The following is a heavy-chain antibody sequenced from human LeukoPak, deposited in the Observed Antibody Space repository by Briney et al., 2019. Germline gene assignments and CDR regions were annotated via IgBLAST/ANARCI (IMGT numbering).Heavy chain of an antibody. D-gene: IGHD4-11*01. J-gene: IGHJ5*02. V-gene: IGHV4-34*01. Sequence: SETLSLTCAVYGGSFSGYYWSWIRQPPGKGLEWIGYIYHSGSTYYNPSLKSRVTISVDRSKNQFSLKLSSVTAADTAVYYCARVRGGTVTTLFDPWGQGTLVTVSS. CDR1: GGSFSGYY. CDR3: ARVRGGTVTTLFDP. CDR2: IYHSGST.